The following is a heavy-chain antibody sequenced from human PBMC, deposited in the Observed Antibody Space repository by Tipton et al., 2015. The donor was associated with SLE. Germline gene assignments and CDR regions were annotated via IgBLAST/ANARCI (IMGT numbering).Heavy chain of an antibody. CDR2: IHFTGST. CDR1: GGSINTDY. J-gene: IGHJ4*02. Sequence: TLSLTCTVSGGSINTDYWSWIRQPAGKGLGWLGRIHFTGSTYYNPSLSSRLTMSVDTSKNQFSLQLTSVTAADTAVYYCARERDGDDCWGQGTLVTVSS. V-gene: IGHV4-4*07. D-gene: IGHD5-24*01. CDR3: ARERDGDDC.